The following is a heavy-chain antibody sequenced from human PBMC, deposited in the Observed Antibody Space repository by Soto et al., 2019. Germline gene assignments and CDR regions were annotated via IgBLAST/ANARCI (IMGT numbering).Heavy chain of an antibody. CDR2: IKSKTDGGTT. CDR3: TTDPSIVVVVAARGFDY. Sequence: ESGGGLVKPGGSLRLSCAASGFTFSNAWMSWVRQAPGKGLEWVGHIKSKTDGGTTDYAAPVKGRFTISRDDSKNTLYLQMYNLKTEDTAVYYCTTDPSIVVVVAARGFDYWGQGTLVTVSS. D-gene: IGHD2-15*01. CDR1: GFTFSNAW. V-gene: IGHV3-15*01. J-gene: IGHJ4*02.